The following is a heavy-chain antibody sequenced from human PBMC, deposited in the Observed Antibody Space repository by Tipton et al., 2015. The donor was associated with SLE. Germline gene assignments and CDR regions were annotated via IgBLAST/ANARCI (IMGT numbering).Heavy chain of an antibody. J-gene: IGHJ4*02. D-gene: IGHD6-13*01. CDR1: GGSVSSGSYY. CDR2: IYYSGST. V-gene: IGHV4-61*01. CDR3: ASSIAAAGTRNY. Sequence: TLSLTCTVSGGSVSSGSYYWAWIRQPPGKGLEWIGYIYYSGSTNYNPSLKSRVTISVDTSKNQFSLKLSSVTAADTAVYYCASSIAAAGTRNYWGQGTLVTVSS.